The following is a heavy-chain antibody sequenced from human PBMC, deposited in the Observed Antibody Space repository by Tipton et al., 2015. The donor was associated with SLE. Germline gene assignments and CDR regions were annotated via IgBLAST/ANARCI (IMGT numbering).Heavy chain of an antibody. CDR3: AMDTSTWLRFDH. J-gene: IGHJ4*02. D-gene: IGHD6-13*01. V-gene: IGHV4-59*08. CDR1: GDSLSSFY. Sequence: TLSLTCIVSGDSLSSFYWSWIRQPPGKGLEWIGSLDDSGNTNYNPSLRSRVTMSIETSKSQFSLKLSSVTAADTAVYYCAMDTSTWLRFDHWGRGTLVTVSS. CDR2: LDDSGNT.